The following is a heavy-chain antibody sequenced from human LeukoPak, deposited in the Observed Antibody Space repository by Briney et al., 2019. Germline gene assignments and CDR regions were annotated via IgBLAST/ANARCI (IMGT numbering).Heavy chain of an antibody. CDR2: ISYDGSNK. CDR3: AREAAMGFDY. CDR1: GFTFSSYA. Sequence: GGSLRLSCAASGFTFSSYAMHWVRQAPGKGLEWVAVISYDGSNKYYADSVKGRFTISRDNSKNTLYLQMNSLGAEDTAVYYCAREAAMGFDYWGQGTLVTVSS. V-gene: IGHV3-30-3*01. J-gene: IGHJ4*02. D-gene: IGHD5-18*01.